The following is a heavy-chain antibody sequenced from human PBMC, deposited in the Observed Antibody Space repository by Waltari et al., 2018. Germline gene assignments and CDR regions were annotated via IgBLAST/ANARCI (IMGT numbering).Heavy chain of an antibody. J-gene: IGHJ3*02. CDR3: ARGPRVSRWDSTPVRVRHHEAFDI. V-gene: IGHV4-34*01. CDR2: INHSGST. Sequence: QVQLQQWGAGLLKPSETLSLTCAVYGGSFSGYYWSWIRQPPGKGLEWIGEINHSGSTNYNPSLKSRVTISVDTSKNQFSLKLSSVTAADTAVYYCARGPRVSRWDSTPVRVRHHEAFDIWGQGTMVTVSS. D-gene: IGHD1-26*01. CDR1: GGSFSGYY.